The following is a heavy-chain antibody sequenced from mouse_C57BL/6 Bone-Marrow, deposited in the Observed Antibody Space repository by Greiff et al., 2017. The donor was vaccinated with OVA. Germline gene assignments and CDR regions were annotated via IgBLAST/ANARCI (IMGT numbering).Heavy chain of an antibody. V-gene: IGHV14-4*01. J-gene: IGHJ2*01. CDR3: TTLIYYYGSSCYFDY. D-gene: IGHD1-1*01. CDR1: GFNIKDDY. CDR2: IDPENGDT. Sequence: VQLKQSGAELVRPGASVKLSCTASGFNIKDDYMHWVKQRPEQGLEWIGWIDPENGDTEYASKFQGKATITADTSSNTAYLQLSSLTSEDTAVYYCTTLIYYYGSSCYFDYWGQGTTLTVSS.